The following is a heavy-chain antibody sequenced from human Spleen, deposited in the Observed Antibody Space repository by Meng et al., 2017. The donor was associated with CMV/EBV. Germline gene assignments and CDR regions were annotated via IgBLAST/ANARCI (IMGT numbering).Heavy chain of an antibody. CDR3: AKVDGTYYYYGMDV. D-gene: IGHD1-1*01. J-gene: IGHJ6*02. CDR2: IRYDGSNK. Sequence: GESLKISCAASGFTFSSYAMHWVRQAPGKGLEWVAFIRYDGSNKYCADSVKGRFTISRDNSKNTLYLQMNSLRPEDTAVYYCAKVDGTYYYYGMDVWGQGTTVTVSS. V-gene: IGHV3-30*02. CDR1: GFTFSSYA.